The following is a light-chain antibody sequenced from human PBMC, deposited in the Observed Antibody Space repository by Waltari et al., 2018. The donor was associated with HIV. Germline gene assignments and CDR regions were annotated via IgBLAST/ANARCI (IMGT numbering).Light chain of an antibody. V-gene: IGLV1-44*01. CDR1: NSNIGTNT. CDR2: SNN. CDR3: AAWDDSLNGLL. Sequence: QSVLTQPPSASGTPGQRVTISCSGNNSNIGTNTVNWYHQLPGTAPKLLIFSNNQRPSGVPDRFSGSKSGTSASLAISGLQSEDEAVYYCAAWDDSLNGLLFGGGTKVTVL. J-gene: IGLJ2*01.